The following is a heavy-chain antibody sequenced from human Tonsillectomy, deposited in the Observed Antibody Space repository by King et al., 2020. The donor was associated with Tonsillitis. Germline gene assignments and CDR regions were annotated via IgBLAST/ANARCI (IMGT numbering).Heavy chain of an antibody. CDR3: AREPKGYYYGMDV. Sequence: VQLVESGGGLVQPGGSLRLSCAASGFTFSSYDMHWVRQATGQGLEWVSSIGTDGDTYYPGSVKGRFNIYRENAKNSLYLQMNSLRAGDTAVYYCAREPKGYYYGMDVWGQGTTVTVSS. V-gene: IGHV3-13*01. CDR2: IGTDGDT. J-gene: IGHJ6*02. CDR1: GFTFSSYD.